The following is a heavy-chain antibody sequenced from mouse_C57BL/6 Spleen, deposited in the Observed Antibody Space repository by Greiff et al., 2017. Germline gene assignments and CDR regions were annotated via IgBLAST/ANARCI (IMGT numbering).Heavy chain of an antibody. D-gene: IGHD1-1*01. J-gene: IGHJ4*01. CDR1: GFSFTSYA. CDR3: DRESSYDYAMDY. Sequence: VHLVESGPGLVAPSPSLSITCTVSGFSFTSYAISWVRQPPGKGLEWLGVIWPGGGTNYNSALQSRLTISTDNSKSHVFLKMNSLHTDDTARYYCDRESSYDYAMDYWGQGTSVTVSS. CDR2: IWPGGGT. V-gene: IGHV2-9-1*01.